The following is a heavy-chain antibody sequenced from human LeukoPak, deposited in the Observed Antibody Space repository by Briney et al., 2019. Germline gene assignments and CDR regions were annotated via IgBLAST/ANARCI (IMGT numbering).Heavy chain of an antibody. V-gene: IGHV3-43*02. J-gene: IGHJ4*02. CDR1: GFIFDDYA. D-gene: IGHD4-17*01. Sequence: GVSLRLSCAASGFIFDDYAMHWVRQAPGKGLEWVSLISGDGGSTYYADSVKGRFTISRDNSKNSLYLQMNSLRTEDTALCYCAKPDYGDSTGMGYWGQGTLVTVSS. CDR2: ISGDGGST. CDR3: AKPDYGDSTGMGY.